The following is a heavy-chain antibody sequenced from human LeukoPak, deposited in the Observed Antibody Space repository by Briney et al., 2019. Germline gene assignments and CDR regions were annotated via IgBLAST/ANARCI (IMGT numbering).Heavy chain of an antibody. CDR2: IYYSGST. V-gene: IGHV4-39*01. D-gene: IGHD4-17*01. CDR3: ARRGDYGDYGAIDY. Sequence: SETLSLTCTVSGGSISSGSYYWGWIRQPPGKGLEWIGSIYYSGSTYFNPSLKSRVTISVDTSKNQFSLKLSSVTAADTAVYYCARRGDYGDYGAIDYWGQGTLVTVSS. CDR1: GGSISSGSYY. J-gene: IGHJ4*02.